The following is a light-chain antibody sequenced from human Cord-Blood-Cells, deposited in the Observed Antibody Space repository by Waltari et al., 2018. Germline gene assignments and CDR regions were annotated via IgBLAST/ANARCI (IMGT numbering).Light chain of an antibody. CDR1: SSDVGGYNY. CDR2: EVS. CDR3: SSYTSSSTYV. V-gene: IGLV2-14*01. Sequence: QSALTQPASVSGSPGQSITISCTGTSSDVGGYNYVSWYQQHPGKAPKRMIYEVSNRPPGVSNRFSGSKSGNTASLTISGLQAEDEADYYCSSYTSSSTYVVGTGTKVTVL. J-gene: IGLJ1*01.